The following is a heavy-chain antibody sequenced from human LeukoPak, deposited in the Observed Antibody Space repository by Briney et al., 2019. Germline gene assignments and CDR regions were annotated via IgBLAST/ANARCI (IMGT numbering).Heavy chain of an antibody. D-gene: IGHD3-22*01. CDR1: GGSIRSYY. Sequence: PSETLSLTCAVSGGSIRSYYWSWIRQPPGQGLEWIGYISYSGSTNYNPSLKSRVTISVDTSKNQCALKLRSVTAAGTAVYYCAGLFSAYPFDYWGQGTLVTVSS. J-gene: IGHJ4*02. V-gene: IGHV4-59*08. CDR2: ISYSGST. CDR3: AGLFSAYPFDY.